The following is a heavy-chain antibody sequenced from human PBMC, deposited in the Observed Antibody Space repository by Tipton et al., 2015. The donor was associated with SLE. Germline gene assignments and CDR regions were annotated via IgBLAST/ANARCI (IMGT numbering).Heavy chain of an antibody. CDR3: ARHCREGFLLDAFEI. CDR1: GYSFSTYC. Sequence: QLVQSGAEVKKPGESLKISCKGSGYSFSTYCIGWVRQMPGKGLEWMGIIYPGDSDTRYSPSFQGQVTISADKSISTAYLHWSSLNASDTAMYYCARHCREGFLLDAFEIWGQGTMVTVSS. CDR2: IYPGDSDT. V-gene: IGHV5-51*01. D-gene: IGHD3-10*01. J-gene: IGHJ3*02.